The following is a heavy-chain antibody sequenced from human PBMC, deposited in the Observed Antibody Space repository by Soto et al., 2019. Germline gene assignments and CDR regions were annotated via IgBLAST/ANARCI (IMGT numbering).Heavy chain of an antibody. CDR2: IWYDGTNK. J-gene: IGHJ4*02. D-gene: IGHD2-2*01. V-gene: IGHV3-33*06. CDR1: GFTFSSNG. CDR3: AKDRGGTTSFAVDY. Sequence: HPGGSLRLSCAASGFTFSSNGMHWVRQAPGEGLEWVAVIWYDGTNKYYADSVKGRFTISRDNSKNTLYLQMNSLRAEDTAVYYCAKDRGGTTSFAVDYWGQGTLVTVSS.